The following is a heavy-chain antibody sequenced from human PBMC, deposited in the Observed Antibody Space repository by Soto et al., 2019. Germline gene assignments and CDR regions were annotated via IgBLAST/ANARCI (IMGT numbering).Heavy chain of an antibody. CDR1: GYTFTGYY. J-gene: IGHJ5*01. V-gene: IGHV1-2*02. D-gene: IGHD5-18*01. CDR2: INPNSGGT. CDR3: ARGYSYGSSWFDS. Sequence: GASVKVSCKASGYTFTGYYIHWVRQAPGQGLQWMGWINPNSGGTNYAQKFQGRVTMTRDTSISTAYMELSRLRSDDSAIYYCARGYSYGSSWFDSWGQGTLVTVSS.